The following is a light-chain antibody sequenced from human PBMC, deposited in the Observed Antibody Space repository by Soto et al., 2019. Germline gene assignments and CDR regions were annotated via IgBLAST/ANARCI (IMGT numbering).Light chain of an antibody. CDR3: CSYAGTYTYV. CDR2: DVT. Sequence: QSALTQPRSVSGSPGQSVTISCTGTSSDVGGYQYVSWYQQHPGKAPKLMIYDVTKRPSGVPDRFSGSKSGNTASLTISGLQADDEADYYCCSYAGTYTYVLGTGTRSPS. V-gene: IGLV2-11*01. J-gene: IGLJ1*01. CDR1: SSDVGGYQY.